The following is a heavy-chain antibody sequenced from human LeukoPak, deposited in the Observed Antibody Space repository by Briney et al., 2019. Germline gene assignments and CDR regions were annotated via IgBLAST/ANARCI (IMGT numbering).Heavy chain of an antibody. Sequence: SETLSLTCTVSGGSISSYYWSWIRQPPGKGLEWIGYIYYSGSTNYNPSLKSRVTISVDTSKNQFSLKLSSVTAADTAVYYCARDLYSGYDYRRFDPWGQGTLVTVSS. CDR1: GGSISSYY. CDR3: ARDLYSGYDYRRFDP. CDR2: IYYSGST. D-gene: IGHD5-12*01. V-gene: IGHV4-59*12. J-gene: IGHJ5*02.